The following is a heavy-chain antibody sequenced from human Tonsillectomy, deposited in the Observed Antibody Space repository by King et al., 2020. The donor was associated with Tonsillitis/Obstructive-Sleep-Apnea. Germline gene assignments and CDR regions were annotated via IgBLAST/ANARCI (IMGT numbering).Heavy chain of an antibody. CDR3: AKDHLTMPRGGWFDP. Sequence: VQLVESGGGLVQPVGSLRLSCAASGFTFSSYTMNWVRQAPGKGLVWVSAISGSGSKTYYADSVKGRFTISQDNSKSTLYLQMNSLGAEETAVYYCAKDHLTMPRGGWFDPWGQGTLVTVSS. CDR1: GFTFSSYT. CDR2: ISGSGSKT. J-gene: IGHJ5*02. V-gene: IGHV3-23*04. D-gene: IGHD2-2*01.